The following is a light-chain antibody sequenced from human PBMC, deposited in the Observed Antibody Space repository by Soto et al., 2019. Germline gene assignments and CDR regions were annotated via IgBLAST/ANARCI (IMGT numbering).Light chain of an antibody. Sequence: EIVMTQSPATLSVSPGERATLFCRASESVSINLAWYQQKPGQAPRLLIYDASTRATGFPARFSGSGSGTDFSLTINCLQSEDSAIYYCQQYDDWPPVTFGGGTKVDIK. J-gene: IGKJ4*01. CDR3: QQYDDWPPVT. CDR1: ESVSIN. CDR2: DAS. V-gene: IGKV3-15*01.